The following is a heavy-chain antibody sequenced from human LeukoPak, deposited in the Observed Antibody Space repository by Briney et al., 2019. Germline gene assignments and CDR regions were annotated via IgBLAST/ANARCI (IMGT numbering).Heavy chain of an antibody. CDR3: AGTLRWLPFDY. J-gene: IGHJ4*02. Sequence: GGSLRLSCAASGFTVSSNYMSWVRQAPGKGLEWVSVIYSGGSTYYADSVKGRFTISRDNSKNTLYLQMNSLRAEDTAVYCCAGTLRWLPFDYWGQGTLVTVSS. CDR2: IYSGGST. V-gene: IGHV3-53*01. D-gene: IGHD5-24*01. CDR1: GFTVSSNY.